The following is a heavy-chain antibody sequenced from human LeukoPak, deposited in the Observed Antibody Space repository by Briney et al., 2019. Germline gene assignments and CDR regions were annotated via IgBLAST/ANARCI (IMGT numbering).Heavy chain of an antibody. CDR3: ARVGTRGYSYGPLDY. V-gene: IGHV4-34*01. Sequence: PSETLSLTCAVYGGSFSGYYWSWIRQPPGKGLEWIGEINHSGSTNYNPSLKSRVTISVDTSKNQFSLKLSSVTAADTAVYYCARVGTRGYSYGPLDYWGQGTLVTVSS. CDR2: INHSGST. CDR1: GGSFSGYY. J-gene: IGHJ4*02. D-gene: IGHD5-18*01.